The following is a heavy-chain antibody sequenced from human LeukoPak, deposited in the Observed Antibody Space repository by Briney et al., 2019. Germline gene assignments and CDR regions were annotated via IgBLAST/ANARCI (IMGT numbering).Heavy chain of an antibody. J-gene: IGHJ5*02. CDR1: GFTFDIYA. D-gene: IGHD6-13*01. CDR2: ISGRGENT. V-gene: IGHV3-23*01. CDR3: AKGATVGTLIKNWFDP. Sequence: GGSLRLSCAASGFTFDIYAMSWVRQAPGVGLEWVSAISGRGENTYYADSVKGRFATSRDNAKNTLYLQVDSLRAEDSAVYYCAKGATVGTLIKNWFDPWGQGTLVTVSS.